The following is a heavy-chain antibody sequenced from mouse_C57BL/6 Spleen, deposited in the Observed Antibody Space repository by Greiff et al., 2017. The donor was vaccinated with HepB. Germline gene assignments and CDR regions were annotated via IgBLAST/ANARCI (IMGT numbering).Heavy chain of an antibody. V-gene: IGHV1-19*01. J-gene: IGHJ2*01. Sequence: VQLQQSGPVLVKPGASVKMSCKASGYTFTDYYMNWVKQSHGKSLEWIGVINPYNGGTSYNQKFKGKATLTVDKSSSTAYMELNSLTSEDSAVYYCARRLLRYPYYFDDWGQGTTLTVSS. D-gene: IGHD1-1*01. CDR3: ARRLLRYPYYFDD. CDR2: INPYNGGT. CDR1: GYTFTDYY.